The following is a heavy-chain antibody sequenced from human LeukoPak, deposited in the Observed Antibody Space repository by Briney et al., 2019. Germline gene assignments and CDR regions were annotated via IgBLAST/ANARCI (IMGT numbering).Heavy chain of an antibody. CDR3: ARGMEGYSYGFDY. CDR1: GFSVSGNY. CDR2: IYSGGST. J-gene: IGHJ4*02. V-gene: IGHV3-53*01. D-gene: IGHD5-18*01. Sequence: GGSLRLSCAGTGFSVSGNYMAWVRQAPGKGLEWVSVIYSGGSTYYADSVKGRFTISRDNSKNTLYLQMNSLRAEDTAVYYCARGMEGYSYGFDYWGQGTLVTVSS.